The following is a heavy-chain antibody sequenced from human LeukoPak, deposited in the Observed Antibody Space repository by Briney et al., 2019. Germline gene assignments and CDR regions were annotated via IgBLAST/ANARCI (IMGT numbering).Heavy chain of an antibody. CDR1: GYTFTSYY. CDR3: ARGVLTYYGSGSPLDY. Sequence: ASVNVSCKASGYTFTSYYMHGVRRAPGQGLDGMGISNPSGCSTSYAQKFQGRVTMTRDTSTSTVYMELSSLRSDDTAVYYCARGVLTYYGSGSPLDYWGQGTLVTVSS. CDR2: SNPSGCST. J-gene: IGHJ4*02. D-gene: IGHD3-10*01. V-gene: IGHV1-46*01.